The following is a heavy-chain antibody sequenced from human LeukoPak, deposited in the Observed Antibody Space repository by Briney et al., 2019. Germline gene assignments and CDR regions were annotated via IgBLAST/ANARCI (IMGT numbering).Heavy chain of an antibody. CDR1: GDSVSSNSAA. J-gene: IGHJ6*02. CDR3: ARGKDSSWYGPSSYYYYGMDV. D-gene: IGHD6-13*01. V-gene: IGHV6-1*01. Sequence: SQTLSLTCAISGDSVSSNSAAWNWIRQSPSRGLEWLGRTYYRSKWYNDYAVSVKSRITINPDTSKNQFSLQLNSVTPEDTAVYYCARGKDSSWYGPSSYYYYGMDVWGQGTTVTVSS. CDR2: TYYRSKWYN.